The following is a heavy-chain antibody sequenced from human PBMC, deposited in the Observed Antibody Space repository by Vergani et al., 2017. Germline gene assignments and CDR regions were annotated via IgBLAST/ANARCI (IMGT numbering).Heavy chain of an antibody. CDR3: ARDSGYADPKHGLVVRARDFDY. V-gene: IGHV1-18*01. CDR2: ISAYNGNT. D-gene: IGHD1-26*01. Sequence: QVQLVKSGAEVKKPGASVKVSCKASGYTFTSYGISWVRQAPGQGLEWMGWISAYNGNTNYAQKLQGRVTMTTDTSTRTAYMGLSSLRSYDTAVYYCARDSGYADPKHGLVVRARDFDYWGQGTLVTFSS. CDR1: GYTFTSYG. J-gene: IGHJ4*02.